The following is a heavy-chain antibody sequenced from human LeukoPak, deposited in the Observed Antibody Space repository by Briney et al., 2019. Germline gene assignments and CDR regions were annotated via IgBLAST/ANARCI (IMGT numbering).Heavy chain of an antibody. CDR3: AREYYDSRGYYLGDAFDI. V-gene: IGHV3-30-3*01. D-gene: IGHD3-22*01. Sequence: GGSLRLSCAASGFTFSSYAMHWVRQAPGKGLEWVAVISYDGSNKYYADSVKGRFTISRDNSKNTLYLQMNSLRAEDTAVYYCAREYYDSRGYYLGDAFDIWGQGTMVTVSS. J-gene: IGHJ3*02. CDR2: ISYDGSNK. CDR1: GFTFSSYA.